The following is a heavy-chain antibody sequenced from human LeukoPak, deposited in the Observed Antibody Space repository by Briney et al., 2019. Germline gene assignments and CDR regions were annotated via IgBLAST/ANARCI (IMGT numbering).Heavy chain of an antibody. CDR3: ANEIRPNDY. J-gene: IGHJ4*02. CDR2: ISYDGSNK. Sequence: GGSLRLSCAASGFTFSSYAMHWVRQAPGKGLEWVAVISYDGSNKYYADSVKGRFTISRENSKSTLYLQMNNLRADDTAVYYCANEIRPNDYWGQGTLVTVSS. V-gene: IGHV3-30-3*02. D-gene: IGHD4-17*01. CDR1: GFTFSSYA.